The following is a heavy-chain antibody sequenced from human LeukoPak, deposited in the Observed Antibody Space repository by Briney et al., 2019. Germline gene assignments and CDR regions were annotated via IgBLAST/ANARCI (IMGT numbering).Heavy chain of an antibody. CDR1: GGSISSYY. CDR3: ARDRGSGELLPPYYYYGMDV. CDR2: IYYSGST. V-gene: IGHV4-59*01. Sequence: SETLSLTCTVSGGSISSYYWSWIRLPPGKGLEWIGYIYYSGSTNYNPSLKSRVTISVDTSKNQFSLKLSSVTAADTAVYYCARDRGSGELLPPYYYYGMDVWGQGTTVTVSS. J-gene: IGHJ6*02. D-gene: IGHD3-10*01.